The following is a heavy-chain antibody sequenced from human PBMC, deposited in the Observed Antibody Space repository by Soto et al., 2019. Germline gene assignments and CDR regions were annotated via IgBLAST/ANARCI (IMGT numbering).Heavy chain of an antibody. J-gene: IGHJ6*03. D-gene: IGHD2-15*01. CDR2: IKQDGSEK. V-gene: IGHV3-7*03. Sequence: GGSLRLSCAASGFTFSSYGMHWVRQAPGKGLEWVANIKQDGSEKYYADSVKGRFTISRDNSKNTLYLQMNSLRAEDTAVYYCALREMGCSGGSCYSLHYYYYYMDVWGKGTTVTVSS. CDR1: GFTFSSYG. CDR3: ALREMGCSGGSCYSLHYYYYYMDV.